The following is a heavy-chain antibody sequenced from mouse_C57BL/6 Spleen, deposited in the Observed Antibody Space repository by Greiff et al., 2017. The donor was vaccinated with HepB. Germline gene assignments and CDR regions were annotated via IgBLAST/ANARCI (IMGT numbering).Heavy chain of an antibody. CDR1: GYTFTDYN. J-gene: IGHJ4*01. V-gene: IGHV1-18*01. CDR3: ARSLYYGYDVGYAMDY. CDR2: INPNNGGT. D-gene: IGHD2-2*01. Sequence: EVQLQQSGPELVKPGASVKIPCKASGYTFTDYNMDWVKQSHGKSLEWIGDINPNNGGTIYNQKFKGKATLTVDKSSSTAYMELRSLTSEDTAVYYCARSLYYGYDVGYAMDYWGQGTSVTVSS.